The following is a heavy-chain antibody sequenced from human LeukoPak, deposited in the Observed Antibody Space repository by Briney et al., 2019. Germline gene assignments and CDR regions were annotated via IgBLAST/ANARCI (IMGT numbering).Heavy chain of an antibody. CDR2: ISAYNGNT. Sequence: ASVKVSCKASGYTFTSYGISWVRQAPGQGLEWMGWISAYNGNTNCAQKLQGRVTMTTDTSTSTAYMELRSLRSDDTAVYYCARYCSSTSCYTAFHYYYYGMDVWGQGTTVTVSS. V-gene: IGHV1-18*01. J-gene: IGHJ6*02. D-gene: IGHD2-2*02. CDR1: GYTFTSYG. CDR3: ARYCSSTSCYTAFHYYYYGMDV.